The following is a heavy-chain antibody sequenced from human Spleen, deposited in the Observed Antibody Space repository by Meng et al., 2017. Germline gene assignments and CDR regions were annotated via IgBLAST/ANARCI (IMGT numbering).Heavy chain of an antibody. CDR2: ISYDGGNK. Sequence: GESLKISCAASGFTFNSYTIHWVRQAPGEGLEWVTLISYDGGNKYYADSVKGRFTIYRDNSKNTVYLQMNSLRTEDTAIYYCVRGPITVAGTLDYWGQGTLVTVSS. V-gene: IGHV3-30*04. CDR1: GFTFNSYT. J-gene: IGHJ4*02. CDR3: VRGPITVAGTLDY. D-gene: IGHD6-19*01.